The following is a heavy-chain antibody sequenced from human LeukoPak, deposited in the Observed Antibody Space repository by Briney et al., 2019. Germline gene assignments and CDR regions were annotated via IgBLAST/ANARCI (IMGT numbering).Heavy chain of an antibody. J-gene: IGHJ6*02. Sequence: GGSLRLSCAASGFTFSSYSMNWVRQAPGKGLEWVSSISSSSSYIYYADSVKGRFTISRDNAKNSLYLQMNSLRAEDTAVYYCAREGTPNGMDVWGQGTKVTVSS. V-gene: IGHV3-21*01. CDR1: GFTFSSYS. CDR2: ISSSSSYI. CDR3: AREGTPNGMDV.